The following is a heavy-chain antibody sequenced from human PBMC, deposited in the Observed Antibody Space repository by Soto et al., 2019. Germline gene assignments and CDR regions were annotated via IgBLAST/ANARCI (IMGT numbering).Heavy chain of an antibody. Sequence: VQLLESGGGLVQPGGSLRLSCAASGFTFSSYAMSWVRQAPGKGLEWVSAISGSGGSTYYADSVKGRFTISRDNSKNTLYLQMNSLRAEDTAVYYCAKGALDILTGYYPFDYWGQGTLVTVSS. CDR3: AKGALDILTGYYPFDY. CDR1: GFTFSSYA. CDR2: ISGSGGST. D-gene: IGHD3-9*01. J-gene: IGHJ4*02. V-gene: IGHV3-23*01.